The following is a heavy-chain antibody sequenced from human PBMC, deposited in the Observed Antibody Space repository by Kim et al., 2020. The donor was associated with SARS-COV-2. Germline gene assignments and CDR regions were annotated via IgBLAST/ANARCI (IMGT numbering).Heavy chain of an antibody. Sequence: DSGKGRFTTSRDNSNNRLYLQMNSLRAEDTAVYYCAKDLQYQLPSYYFDYWGQGTLVTVSS. D-gene: IGHD2-2*01. V-gene: IGHV3-23*01. CDR3: AKDLQYQLPSYYFDY. J-gene: IGHJ4*02.